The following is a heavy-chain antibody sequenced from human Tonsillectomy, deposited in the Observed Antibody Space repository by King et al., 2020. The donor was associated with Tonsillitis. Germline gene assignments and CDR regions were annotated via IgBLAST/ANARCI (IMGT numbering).Heavy chain of an antibody. D-gene: IGHD3-16*01. CDR2: KSSDGTNK. CDR1: GVTFTNYT. CDR3: ATDLVDVISFNYGLDAFDI. J-gene: IGHJ3*02. V-gene: IGHV3-30-3*01. Sequence: VQLVESGGGVVQPGRSLRLSCAASGVTFTNYTMHWVRQAPGKGLEWVAVKSSDGTNKYYANSVQGRFTISRDNSKNTLYLRRYSLRPADTGAYSCATDLVDVISFNYGLDAFDICGQGTTVSVSS.